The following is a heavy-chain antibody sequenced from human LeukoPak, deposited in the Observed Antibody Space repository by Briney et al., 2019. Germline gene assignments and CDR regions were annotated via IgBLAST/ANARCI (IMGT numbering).Heavy chain of an antibody. CDR3: AREEEMATNTDY. V-gene: IGHV3-74*01. Sequence: GGSLRLSCAASGFTFRRHWMHWVRHAPGKGLVWVSRINGDGSATYYADSVKGRFSISRDNPKNTLYLHMHSLRADDTAVYYCAREEEMATNTDYWGQGTLVTVSS. D-gene: IGHD5-24*01. CDR1: GFTFRRHW. J-gene: IGHJ4*02. CDR2: INGDGSAT.